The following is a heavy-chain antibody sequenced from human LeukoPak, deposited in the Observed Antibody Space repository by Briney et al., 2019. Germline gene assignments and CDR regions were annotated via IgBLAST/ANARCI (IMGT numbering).Heavy chain of an antibody. CDR3: ARGSWGYHYYYMDV. Sequence: ASVKVSCKASGYTFTGYYMHWVRQAPGQGLEWMGWINPNSGGTNYAQKFQGRVTMTRDTSISTAYMELSRLRSDDTAVYYCARGSWGYHYYYMDVWGKGTTVTVSS. V-gene: IGHV1-2*02. CDR2: INPNSGGT. D-gene: IGHD3-16*01. CDR1: GYTFTGYY. J-gene: IGHJ6*03.